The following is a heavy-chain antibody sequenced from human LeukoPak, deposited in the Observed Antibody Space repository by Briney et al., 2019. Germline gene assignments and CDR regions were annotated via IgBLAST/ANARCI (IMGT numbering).Heavy chain of an antibody. D-gene: IGHD3-22*01. J-gene: IGHJ4*02. CDR3: ARDQGRTYYYDTSGYYPWFDY. CDR1: GFIFSSYS. CDR2: ISSDSSPI. V-gene: IGHV3-48*04. Sequence: GGSLRLSCAASGFIFSSYSMNWVRQAPGKGLEWISYISSDSSPIYYADSVKGRFTISRDNAKNSLYLQMNSLRAEDTAVYFCARDQGRTYYYDTSGYYPWFDYWGQGTLVTVSS.